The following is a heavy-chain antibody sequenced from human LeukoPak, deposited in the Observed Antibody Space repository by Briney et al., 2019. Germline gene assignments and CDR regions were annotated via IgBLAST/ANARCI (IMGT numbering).Heavy chain of an antibody. J-gene: IGHJ3*02. CDR1: GGSISSYY. CDR3: ARVLDMGATFPPLVLDI. CDR2: IYYSGST. V-gene: IGHV4-59*01. Sequence: PSETLSLTCTVSGGSISSYYWSWIRQPPGKGLEWIGYIYYSGSTNYNPSLKSRVTISVDTSRNQFSLKLSSVTAADTAVYYCARVLDMGATFPPLVLDIGAKGKRVAVS. D-gene: IGHD5-12*01.